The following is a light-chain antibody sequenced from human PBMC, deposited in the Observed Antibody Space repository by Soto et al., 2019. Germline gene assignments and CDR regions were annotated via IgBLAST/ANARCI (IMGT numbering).Light chain of an antibody. J-gene: IGLJ1*01. V-gene: IGLV2-18*02. CDR1: SSDVGSHKS. Sequence: QSALTQPPSVSGSPGQSVTISCSGSSSDVGSHKSVSWYQQAPGTSPKLIIFEVNNRPSGVPDRFSESKSGNTASLTISGLRPEDEADYYCSAYIASITSHVFGTGTKLTVL. CDR3: SAYIASITSHV. CDR2: EVN.